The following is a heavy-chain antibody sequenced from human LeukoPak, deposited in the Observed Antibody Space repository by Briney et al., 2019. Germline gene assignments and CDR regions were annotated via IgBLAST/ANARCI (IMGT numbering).Heavy chain of an antibody. CDR1: GGSISSYY. D-gene: IGHD2-15*01. CDR3: ARSPVAATPTPFDY. Sequence: PSETLSLTCTVSGGSISSYYWSWIRQPAGKGLEWIGRIYTSGSTNYNPSLKSRVTISVDKSKNQFSLKLSSVTAADTAVYCCARSPVAATPTPFDYWGQGTLVTVSS. V-gene: IGHV4-4*07. J-gene: IGHJ4*02. CDR2: IYTSGST.